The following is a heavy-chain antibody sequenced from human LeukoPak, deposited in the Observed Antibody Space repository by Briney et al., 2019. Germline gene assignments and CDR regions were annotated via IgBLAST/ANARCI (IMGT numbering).Heavy chain of an antibody. Sequence: GGSLTLSCAASGFTFSSYWMSWVRQAPGKGLEWVANIKQDGSEKYYVDSVKGRFTISRDNAKNSLYLQMNSLRAEDTAVYYCARISSSSPQAYYYYYYMDVWGKGTTVTVSS. V-gene: IGHV3-7*01. CDR2: IKQDGSEK. CDR1: GFTFSSYW. J-gene: IGHJ6*03. D-gene: IGHD6-6*01. CDR3: ARISSSSPQAYYYYYYMDV.